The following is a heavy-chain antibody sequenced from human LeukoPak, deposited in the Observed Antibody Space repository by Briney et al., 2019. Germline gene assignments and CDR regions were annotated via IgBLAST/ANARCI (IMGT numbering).Heavy chain of an antibody. CDR1: GYSISSGYY. D-gene: IGHD1-1*01. CDR2: IYHSGST. V-gene: IGHV4-38-2*02. CDR3: ARSRGRLAQLDY. J-gene: IGHJ4*02. Sequence: PSETLSLTCTVSGYSISSGYYWGWIRQPPGKGLEWIGSIYHSGSTYYNPSLKSRVTLSIDTSKNEFSLNVRAVTAADTAVYYCARSRGRLAQLDYWGQGTLVTVSS.